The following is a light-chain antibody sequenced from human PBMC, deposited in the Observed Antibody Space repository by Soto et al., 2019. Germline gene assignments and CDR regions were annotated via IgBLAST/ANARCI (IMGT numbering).Light chain of an antibody. CDR1: QSVSSSY. V-gene: IGKV3-20*01. CDR3: QQYGNSVFT. CDR2: GAS. Sequence: EIVLTQSPATLSLSPGARATLSCRASQSVSSSYLAWYQQKPGQAPRLLIYGASSRATGIPDRFSGSGSGTDFTLTISRLEPEDFAVYYCQQYGNSVFTFGPGTKVDLK. J-gene: IGKJ3*01.